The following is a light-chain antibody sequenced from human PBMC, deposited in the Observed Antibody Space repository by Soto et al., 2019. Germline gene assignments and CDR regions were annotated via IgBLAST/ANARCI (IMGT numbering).Light chain of an antibody. CDR2: EVS. V-gene: IGLV2-8*01. J-gene: IGLJ1*01. CDR1: SSDVGGCGY. CDR3: SSYAGSNNYV. Sequence: QSVLTQPTSASGSPGQSVTISCTGTSSDVGGCGYVSWYQQHPGKAPKLMIYEVSKRPSGVPDRFSGSKSGNTASLTVSGLQAEDEADYYCSSYAGSNNYVFGTGTKLTVL.